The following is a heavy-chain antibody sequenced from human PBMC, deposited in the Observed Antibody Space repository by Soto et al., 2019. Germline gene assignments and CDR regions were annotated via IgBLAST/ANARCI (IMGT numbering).Heavy chain of an antibody. CDR1: GFTFSSYG. V-gene: IGHV3-30*18. D-gene: IGHD5-12*01. Sequence: GGSLRLSCAASGFTFSSYGMHWVRQAPGKGLEGVAVISYDGSNKYYADSVKGRFTISRDNSKNTLYLQMNSLRAEDTAVYYCAKDCNSKVATYCIDVWGQGTLVTVSS. CDR3: AKDCNSKVATYCIDV. J-gene: IGHJ4*02. CDR2: ISYDGSNK.